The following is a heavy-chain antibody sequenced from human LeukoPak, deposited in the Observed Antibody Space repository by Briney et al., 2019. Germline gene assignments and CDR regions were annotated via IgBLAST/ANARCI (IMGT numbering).Heavy chain of an antibody. CDR3: ARDHYGGYSWDWYFDL. CDR1: GFSFSTYT. V-gene: IGHV3-30*14. J-gene: IGHJ2*01. CDR2: IQHDGSRT. Sequence: GRSLRLSCAASGFSFSTYTMNWVRQAPGKWLERVAGIQHDGSRTYYADSVKGRFTISRDTSKNTLYLEMNSLTTEDTALYYCARDHYGGYSWDWYFDLWGRGILVTVSS. D-gene: IGHD4-23*01.